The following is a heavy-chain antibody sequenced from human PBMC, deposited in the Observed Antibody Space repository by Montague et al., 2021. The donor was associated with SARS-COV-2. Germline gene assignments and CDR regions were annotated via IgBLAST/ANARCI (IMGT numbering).Heavy chain of an antibody. CDR3: AREFDY. V-gene: IGHV4-59*13. Sequence: SETLSLTCTVSGGSISSYYWSWIWQPPGQGLGWIGFMNNSGSTNYNPSPNRRVTLSVDTSTTQFSLKLSAVTAADTAVYYCAREFDYWGQGTLVTVSS. CDR2: MNNSGST. J-gene: IGHJ4*02. CDR1: GGSISSYY.